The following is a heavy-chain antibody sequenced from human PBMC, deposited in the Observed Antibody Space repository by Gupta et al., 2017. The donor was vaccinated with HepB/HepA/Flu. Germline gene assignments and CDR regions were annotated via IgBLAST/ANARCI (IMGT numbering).Heavy chain of an antibody. D-gene: IGHD3-3*01. CDR2: ISGSGGST. V-gene: IGHV3-23*01. Sequence: EVQLLESGGGLVQPGGSLRLSCAASGFTFSSYAMSWVRQAPGKGLEWVSAISGSGGSTYYADSVKGRFTISRDNSKNTLYLQMNSLRAEDTAVYYCAKDHFNNYYDFWSGYYFDYWGQGTLVTVSS. CDR1: GFTFSSYA. J-gene: IGHJ4*02. CDR3: AKDHFNNYYDFWSGYYFDY.